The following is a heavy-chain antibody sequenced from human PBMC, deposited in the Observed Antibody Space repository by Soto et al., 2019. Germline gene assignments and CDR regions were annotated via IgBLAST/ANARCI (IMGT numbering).Heavy chain of an antibody. CDR3: TRGSRGYYYMDV. J-gene: IGHJ6*03. Sequence: EVQLVESGGDLVQPGGSLRLSCVASGFTFSSYWIHWVRQAPGKGLVWVSRINGDGGTTNYADSVKGRLTISRDNAKNTVYLQVNSLGAEDAAVSYCTRGSRGYYYMDVWGRGTPLTV. CDR1: GFTFSSYW. V-gene: IGHV3-74*01. CDR2: INGDGGTT.